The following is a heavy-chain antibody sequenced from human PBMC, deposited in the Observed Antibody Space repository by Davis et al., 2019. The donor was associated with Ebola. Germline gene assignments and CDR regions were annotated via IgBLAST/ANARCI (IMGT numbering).Heavy chain of an antibody. CDR2: IYYSGSN. CDR3: ARGGIWYSSSRDAFDI. Sequence: MPSETLSLTCTISGGPISSYYWSWVRQTPGKGLEWIGYIYYSGSNKYNPSLKSRVTMSVDTSKNQFSLKLSSVTAADTAVYYCARGGIWYSSSRDAFDIWGQGTMVTVSS. J-gene: IGHJ3*02. CDR1: GGPISSYY. D-gene: IGHD6-19*01. V-gene: IGHV4-59*12.